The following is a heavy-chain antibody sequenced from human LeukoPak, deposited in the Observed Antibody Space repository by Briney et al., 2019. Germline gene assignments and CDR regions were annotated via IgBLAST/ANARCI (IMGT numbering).Heavy chain of an antibody. CDR3: ARHEANYYYYYMDV. CDR1: AGSVNSVYYY. V-gene: IGHV4-39*01. CDR2: IYQGEST. D-gene: IGHD3-10*01. Sequence: STTLSLTCAVSAGSVNSVYYYWAWLRQPPGKGLEWTGSIYQGESTYSNPSLESRVSMSVDTSKNQFSLRLTSVTAADTAVYYCARHEANYYYYYMDVWGEGTTVTVSS. J-gene: IGHJ6*03.